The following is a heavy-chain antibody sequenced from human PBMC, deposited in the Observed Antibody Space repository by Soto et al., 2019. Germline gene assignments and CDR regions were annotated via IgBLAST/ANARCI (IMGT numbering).Heavy chain of an antibody. D-gene: IGHD6-13*01. CDR1: GFTFSSYA. CDR2: ISGSGGST. V-gene: IGHV3-23*01. J-gene: IGHJ4*02. Sequence: EVQLLESGGGLVQPGGSLRLSCAASGFTFSSYAMSWVRQAPGKGLEWVSAISGSGGSTYYADSVKGRFTLSRDNSKNTLYLQMNCLRAEDSAVYSCAKEGQRVVLGLGLRYFAYWGQGTLVTFSP. CDR3: AKEGQRVVLGLGLRYFAY.